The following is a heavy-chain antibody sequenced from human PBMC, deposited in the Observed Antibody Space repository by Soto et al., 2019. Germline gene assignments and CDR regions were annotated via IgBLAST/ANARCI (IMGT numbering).Heavy chain of an antibody. V-gene: IGHV2-26*01. J-gene: IGHJ6*02. D-gene: IGHD4-17*01. Sequence: QVTLKESGPVLVKPTETLTLTCSVSGFSLTNGRMGVSWIRQPPGKALEWLAHFFSDAERSYSTSMQSRLNMYKDSSDSQVVLTMTNMAPADTATYFCARMDGDYNYYGLDVWGHGIAVTVSS. CDR2: FFSDAER. CDR1: GFSLTNGRMG. CDR3: ARMDGDYNYYGLDV.